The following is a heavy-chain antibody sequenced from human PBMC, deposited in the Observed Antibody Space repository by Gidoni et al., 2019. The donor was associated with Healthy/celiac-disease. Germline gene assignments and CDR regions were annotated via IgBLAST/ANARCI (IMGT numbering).Heavy chain of an antibody. CDR1: GYTHTELS. CDR3: ATDRSSGWYRIWFDP. V-gene: IGHV1-24*01. J-gene: IGHJ5*02. CDR2: FDPEDGET. D-gene: IGHD6-19*01. Sequence: QVQLVKSGAEVKKPGASVQVSCKVSGYTHTELSMHWVRPAPGKGLEWMCGFDPEDGETIYAQKFQGRVTMTEDTSTDTAYMERSSLRSEDTAVYYCATDRSSGWYRIWFDPCGQGTLVTVSS.